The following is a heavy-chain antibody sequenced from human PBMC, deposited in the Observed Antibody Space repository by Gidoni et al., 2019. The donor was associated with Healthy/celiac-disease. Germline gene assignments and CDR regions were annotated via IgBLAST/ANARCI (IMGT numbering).Heavy chain of an antibody. V-gene: IGHV3-64D*09. CDR2: LSSNGGST. Sequence: EVPLVGSGGGLVQPGGALRLSCSASGFTFSSYAMHWVRQAPGKGLEYVSALSSNGGSTYYADSVKGRFTISRDNSKNTLYLQMSSLRAEDTAVYYCVKTGPGLRYFDWLLSSLDVWGKGTTVTVSS. CDR3: VKTGPGLRYFDWLLSSLDV. D-gene: IGHD3-9*01. J-gene: IGHJ6*04. CDR1: GFTFSSYA.